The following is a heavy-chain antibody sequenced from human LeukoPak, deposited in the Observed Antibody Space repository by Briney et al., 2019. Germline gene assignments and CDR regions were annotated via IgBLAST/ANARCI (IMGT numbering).Heavy chain of an antibody. J-gene: IGHJ6*04. CDR3: AELGITMIGGV. V-gene: IGHV3-7*01. CDR2: INQDGSEK. CDR1: GFSFSSHW. Sequence: PGGSLRLSCAASGFSFSSHWMSWVRQAPGKGLEWVANINQDGSEKNNVDSVKGRFTISRDNAKNSLYLQMNSLRAEDTAVYYCAELGITMIGGVWGKGTTVTISS. D-gene: IGHD3-10*02.